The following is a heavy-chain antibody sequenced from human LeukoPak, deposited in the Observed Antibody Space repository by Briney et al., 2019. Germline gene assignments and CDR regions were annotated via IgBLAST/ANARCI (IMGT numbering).Heavy chain of an antibody. D-gene: IGHD6-13*01. CDR1: GGSFSPYY. Sequence: SEALSLPCAVYGGSFSPYYWSWIRQPPGKGLEWIGEINYSGSTNYNPSLGNRVTISIDTSKNQFSLKLSSVTAADTAVYYCARTRQLDYWGQGTLVTVSS. CDR3: ARTRQLDY. V-gene: IGHV4-34*01. J-gene: IGHJ4*02. CDR2: INYSGST.